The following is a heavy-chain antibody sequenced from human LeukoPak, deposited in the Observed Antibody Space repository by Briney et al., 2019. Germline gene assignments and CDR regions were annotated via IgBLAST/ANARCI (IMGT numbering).Heavy chain of an antibody. CDR2: IRADETHE. V-gene: IGHV3-30*02. Sequence: GGSLRLSCVASGFIFRDFGMHWVRQAPGKGLEWLAFIRADETHELYADSVMGRFSISRDISTNTLFLQTDSLTVDDTAVYYCVKDNPVCDFWGQGTLVTVSS. CDR1: GFIFRDFG. D-gene: IGHD2-8*01. CDR3: VKDNPVCDF. J-gene: IGHJ4*02.